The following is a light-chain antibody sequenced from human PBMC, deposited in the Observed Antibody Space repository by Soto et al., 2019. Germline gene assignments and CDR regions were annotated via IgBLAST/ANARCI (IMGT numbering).Light chain of an antibody. Sequence: QSALTQPASVSGSPGHSITISYTGTSSDVGGFSYVSWFQQHPGKAPKLIIYEVSNRPSGVSIRFSGSKSGNTASLTVSGLQAEDEADYYCASFTRSNTWVIGGGTKLTVL. V-gene: IGLV2-14*01. CDR1: SSDVGGFSY. J-gene: IGLJ3*02. CDR2: EVS. CDR3: ASFTRSNTWV.